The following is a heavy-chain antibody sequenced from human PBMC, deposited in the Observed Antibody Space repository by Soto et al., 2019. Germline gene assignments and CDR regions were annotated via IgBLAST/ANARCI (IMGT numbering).Heavy chain of an antibody. CDR1: VGSISSGGYY. D-gene: IGHD3-3*01. CDR2: IYYSGST. CDR3: ARDSRVNTIFGVVTSFDP. Sequence: TLSLTCTVSVGSISSGGYYWRWILQHPGKGLEWIGYIYYSGSTYYNPSLKSRVTISVDTSKNQFSLKLSSVTAADTAVYYCARDSRVNTIFGVVTSFDPWGQGTLVTVSS. V-gene: IGHV4-31*03. J-gene: IGHJ5*02.